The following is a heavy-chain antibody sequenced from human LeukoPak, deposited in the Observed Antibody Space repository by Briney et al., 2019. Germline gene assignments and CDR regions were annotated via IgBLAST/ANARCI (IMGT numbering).Heavy chain of an antibody. CDR1: GFTFSNAW. CDR3: TTDQPYLDYGDYPG. D-gene: IGHD4-17*01. J-gene: IGHJ4*02. V-gene: IGHV3-15*01. Sequence: GGSLRLSCAASGFTFSNAWMSWVRQAPGKGLEWVGRIKSKTDGGTTDYAAPVKGRFTISRDDSKNTLYLQMNSLKTEDTAVYYCTTDQPYLDYGDYPGWGQGTLVTVSS. CDR2: IKSKTDGGTT.